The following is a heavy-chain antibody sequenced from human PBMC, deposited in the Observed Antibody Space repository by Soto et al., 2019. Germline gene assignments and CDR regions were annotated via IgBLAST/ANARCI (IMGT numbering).Heavy chain of an antibody. Sequence: PSETLSLTCTVSGGSITSGDYYWSWIRQPPGKCLEWVGYNYYGGSTYYNPSLESRITISLDTAKNQFSLELTSVTAADTAVYYCASGSTVINTLDFWGQGTLVTVSS. J-gene: IGHJ4*02. V-gene: IGHV4-30-4*01. CDR2: NYYGGST. CDR3: ASGSTVINTLDF. CDR1: GGSITSGDYY. D-gene: IGHD4-17*01.